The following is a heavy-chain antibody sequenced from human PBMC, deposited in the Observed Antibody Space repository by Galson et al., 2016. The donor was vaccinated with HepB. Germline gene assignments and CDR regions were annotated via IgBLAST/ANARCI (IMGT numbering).Heavy chain of an antibody. CDR2: IYYNETT. D-gene: IGHD5-12*01. V-gene: IGHV4-39*01. CDR3: ARLGYSAYVLDS. J-gene: IGHJ4*02. CDR1: GGSISRSRYF. Sequence: LTCTVSGGSISRSRYFWGWIRQPPGRGLEWIGNIYYNETTYYNPSLRSRVSISVDTSKSQLSLKLNSVTAADTAVYYCARLGYSAYVLDSWGQGTRVSVSS.